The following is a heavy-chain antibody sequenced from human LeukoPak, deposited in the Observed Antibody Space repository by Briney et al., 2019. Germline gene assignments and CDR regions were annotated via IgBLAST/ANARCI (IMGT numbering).Heavy chain of an antibody. CDR1: GYTFTDYY. D-gene: IGHD2-2*01. J-gene: IGHJ4*02. V-gene: IGHV1-2*02. CDR3: ARPSSTDYV. Sequence: ASVKVSCKASGYTFTDYYYIHWVRQAPGQGLEWMGWLNPKSGDTNYAQKFQGRITVTRDTSISTAYMELSRLRSDDTAVYYCARPSSTDYVWGQGTQVTVSS. CDR2: LNPKSGDT.